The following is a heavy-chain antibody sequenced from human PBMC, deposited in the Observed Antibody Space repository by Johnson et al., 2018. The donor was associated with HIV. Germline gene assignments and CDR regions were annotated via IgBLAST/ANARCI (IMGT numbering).Heavy chain of an antibody. CDR2: ISSSGDTT. CDR1: GFIFSDYS. J-gene: IGHJ3*01. D-gene: IGHD5-12*01. Sequence: QVQLVESGGDLVKPGGSLRLSCAASGFIFSDYSMSWVRQAQGKGLEWVSYISSSGDTTYYTDSVKGRFTISRDNAKSSFFLQMNNLRADDTAMYYCASGHSAYWGRGTMVTVSS. CDR3: ASGHSAY. V-gene: IGHV3-11*01.